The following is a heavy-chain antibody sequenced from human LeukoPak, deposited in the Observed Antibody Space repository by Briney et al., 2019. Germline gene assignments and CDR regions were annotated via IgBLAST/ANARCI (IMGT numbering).Heavy chain of an antibody. CDR1: GYTFTGYY. CDR2: TNPNSGGT. V-gene: IGHV1-2*02. J-gene: IGHJ5*02. CDR3: ARLYCSSTSCYKAGNWFDP. Sequence: ASVKVSCKASGYTFTGYYMHWVRQAPGQGLEWMGWTNPNSGGTNYAQKFQGRVTMTRDTSISTAYMELSRLRSDDTAVYYCARLYCSSTSCYKAGNWFDPWGQGTLVTVSS. D-gene: IGHD2-2*02.